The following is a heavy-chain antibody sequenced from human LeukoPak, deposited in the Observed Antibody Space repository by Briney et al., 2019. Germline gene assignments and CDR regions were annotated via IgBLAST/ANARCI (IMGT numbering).Heavy chain of an antibody. D-gene: IGHD3-22*01. CDR2: TNRDDSDT. CDR1: GFTFSGYW. J-gene: IGHJ4*02. V-gene: IGHV3-74*01. Sequence: GGSLRLSCAASGFTFSGYWMHSVRQAPGKGLGWVSHTNRDDSDTSYADSVKGRFTISRDKAKSTLYLQMNSLRAEDTAVYYCARSANYFDTSGQDYWGQGTLVTVSS. CDR3: ARSANYFDTSGQDY.